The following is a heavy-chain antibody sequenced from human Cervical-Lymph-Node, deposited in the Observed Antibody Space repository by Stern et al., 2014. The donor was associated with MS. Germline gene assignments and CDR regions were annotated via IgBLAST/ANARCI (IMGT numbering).Heavy chain of an antibody. V-gene: IGHV4-59*01. CDR3: ARGGRMATMFY. J-gene: IGHJ4*02. CDR2: IYSSGST. CDR1: GASFTDYY. Sequence: QLQLQESGPGLVKPSETLSLTCTVAGASFTDYYWSLIRQSPGKGLEWIGYIYSSGSTNYNPSLKSRVIISLDTSKNQFSLKLSAVTAADTAVYYCARGGRMATMFYWGQGNLVTVSS. D-gene: IGHD5-24*01.